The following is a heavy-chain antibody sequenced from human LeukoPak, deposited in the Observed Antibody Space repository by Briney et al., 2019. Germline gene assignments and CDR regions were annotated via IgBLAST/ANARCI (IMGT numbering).Heavy chain of an antibody. CDR2: ISWDGGST. J-gene: IGHJ4*02. Sequence: GGSLRLSCAASGFTFDDYTMHWVRQAPGKGLEWVSLISWDGGSTYYADSVKGRFTISRDNSKNSLYLQMNSLRTEDTALYYCAKDMGGSYPFSPLDYWGQGTLVTVSS. CDR3: AKDMGGSYPFSPLDY. CDR1: GFTFDDYT. D-gene: IGHD1-26*01. V-gene: IGHV3-43*01.